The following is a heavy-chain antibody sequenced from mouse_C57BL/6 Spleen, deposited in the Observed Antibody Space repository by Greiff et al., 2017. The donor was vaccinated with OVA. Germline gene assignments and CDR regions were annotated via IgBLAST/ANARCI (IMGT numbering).Heavy chain of an antibody. CDR3: ARMTEVYFDV. J-gene: IGHJ1*03. Sequence: QVQLQQSGPGLVQPSQSLSITCTVSGFSLTSYGVHWVRQSPGKGLEWLGVIWSGGSTDYNAAFISRLSISKDNSKSQVFFKMNSLQADDTAIYYCARMTEVYFDVWGTGTTVTVSS. V-gene: IGHV2-2*01. D-gene: IGHD2-13*01. CDR2: IWSGGST. CDR1: GFSLTSYG.